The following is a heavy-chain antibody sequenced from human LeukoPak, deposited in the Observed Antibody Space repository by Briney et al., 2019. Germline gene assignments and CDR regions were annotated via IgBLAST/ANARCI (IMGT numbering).Heavy chain of an antibody. CDR3: ARDLSTIFGVVVYFDY. CDR2: ISAYNGNT. D-gene: IGHD3-3*01. J-gene: IGHJ4*02. V-gene: IGHV1-18*01. CDR1: GYTFTSYG. Sequence: GASVKVSCKASGYTFTSYGISWVRQAPGQGLEWMGWISAYNGNTNYAQKLQGRVTMTTDTSTSTAYMELRSLRSDDTAVYYCARDLSTIFGVVVYFDYWGQGTLVTASS.